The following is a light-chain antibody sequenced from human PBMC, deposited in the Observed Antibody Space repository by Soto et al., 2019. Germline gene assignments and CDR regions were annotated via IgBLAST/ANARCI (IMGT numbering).Light chain of an antibody. Sequence: EIVLTQSPCTLSFSPGERATLSCRSSQSVRKNCLAWYQQKPGQAPRLLIYDASNRATGIPARFSGSGSGTDFTLTIRSLEPEDFAVYYCQQRSNWPPINFGQGTRLEIK. CDR3: QQRSNWPPIN. CDR1: QSVRKNC. CDR2: DAS. V-gene: IGKV3-11*01. J-gene: IGKJ5*01.